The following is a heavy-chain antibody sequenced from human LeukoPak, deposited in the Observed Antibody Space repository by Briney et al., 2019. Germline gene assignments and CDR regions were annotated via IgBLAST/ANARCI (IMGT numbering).Heavy chain of an antibody. CDR2: VSSSSSYI. Sequence: GGSLRLSCAAPGFTFSSYSMNWVRQAPGKGLEWVSSVSSSSSYIYYADSVKGRFTISRDNAKNSLYLQMNSLRAEDAAVYYCAELGIARSGGVWGKGTTVTISS. CDR3: AELGIARSGGV. J-gene: IGHJ6*04. D-gene: IGHD3-9*01. V-gene: IGHV3-21*01. CDR1: GFTFSSYS.